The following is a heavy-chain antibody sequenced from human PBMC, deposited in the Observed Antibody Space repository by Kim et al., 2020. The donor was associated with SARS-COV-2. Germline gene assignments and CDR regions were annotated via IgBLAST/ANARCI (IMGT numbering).Heavy chain of an antibody. J-gene: IGHJ6*02. CDR3: AKEGEGIVGASYYYGMDV. V-gene: IGHV3-30*02. D-gene: IGHD1-26*01. Sequence: GRFTISRDNSKNTLYLQMNSLRAEDTAVYYCAKEGEGIVGASYYYGMDVWGQGTTVTVSS.